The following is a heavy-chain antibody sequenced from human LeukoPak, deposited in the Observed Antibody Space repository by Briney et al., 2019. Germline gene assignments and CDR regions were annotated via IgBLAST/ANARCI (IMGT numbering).Heavy chain of an antibody. Sequence: SETLSLTCTVSGGSISSYYWSWIRQPPGKGLEWIGYIYYSGSTNYNPPLKSGVTFSIDTSKNQFTLKVTSVTAADTAVYYCAREGGGGMTYFGYWGQGTLVTVSS. CDR2: IYYSGST. J-gene: IGHJ4*02. CDR1: GGSISSYY. D-gene: IGHD2-15*01. CDR3: AREGGGGMTYFGY. V-gene: IGHV4-59*01.